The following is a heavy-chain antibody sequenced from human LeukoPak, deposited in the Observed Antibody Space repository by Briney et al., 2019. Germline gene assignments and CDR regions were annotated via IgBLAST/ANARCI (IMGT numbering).Heavy chain of an antibody. CDR3: ARELDLPGMAGLDAFDV. CDR2: IFGAGDRI. J-gene: IGHJ3*01. Sequence: GGSLTLSCAASGLTLSNYAVCWGRQPLGKGLEWVACIFGAGDRIFYSDSVKGRFTISRDNSKNTVYLQMNSLRVEDTAVYYCARELDLPGMAGLDAFDVWGQGTMVTVSS. V-gene: IGHV3-23*01. D-gene: IGHD6-13*01. CDR1: GLTLSNYA.